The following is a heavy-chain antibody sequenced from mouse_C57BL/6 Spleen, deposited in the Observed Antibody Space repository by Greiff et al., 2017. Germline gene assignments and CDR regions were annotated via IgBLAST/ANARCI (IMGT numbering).Heavy chain of an antibody. Sequence: QVQLQQSGAELVRPGTSVKLSCKASGYTFTSYWMHWVKQRPGQGLEWIGVIDPSDSYTNYNQKFKGKATLTVDTSSSTAYMQLSSLTSEDSAVYYCARGYGYDVGNYFDYWGQGTTLTVSS. V-gene: IGHV1-59*01. CDR3: ARGYGYDVGNYFDY. CDR2: IDPSDSYT. CDR1: GYTFTSYW. D-gene: IGHD2-2*01. J-gene: IGHJ2*01.